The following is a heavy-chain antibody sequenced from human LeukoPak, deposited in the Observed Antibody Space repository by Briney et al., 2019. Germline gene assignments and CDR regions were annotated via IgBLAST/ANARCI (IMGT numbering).Heavy chain of an antibody. V-gene: IGHV3-74*03. CDR3: AKDLAGSGSYSFDY. J-gene: IGHJ4*02. CDR2: INGDGSST. D-gene: IGHD1-26*01. Sequence: GGSLRLSCAAAGFTFSNYWMHWVRQAPGKGLVWVSRINGDGSSTTYADSVKGRFTISRDNSKNTLYLQMNSLRAEDTAVYYCAKDLAGSGSYSFDYWGQGTLVTVSS. CDR1: GFTFSNYW.